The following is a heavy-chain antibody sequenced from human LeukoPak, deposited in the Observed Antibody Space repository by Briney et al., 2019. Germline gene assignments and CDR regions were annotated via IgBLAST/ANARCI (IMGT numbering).Heavy chain of an antibody. CDR3: ARIPNEWEPTPELDY. CDR2: ISSSSSTI. Sequence: PGGSLRLSCAASGFTFSSYSMNWVRQAPGKGLEWVSYISSSSSTIYYADSVKGRFTISRDNAKNSLYLQMNSLRAEDTAVYYCARIPNEWEPTPELDYWGQGTLVTVSS. D-gene: IGHD1-26*01. CDR1: GFTFSSYS. J-gene: IGHJ4*02. V-gene: IGHV3-48*01.